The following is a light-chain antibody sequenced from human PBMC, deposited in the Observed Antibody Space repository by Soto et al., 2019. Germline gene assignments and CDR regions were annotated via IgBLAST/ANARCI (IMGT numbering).Light chain of an antibody. J-gene: IGKJ4*02. CDR2: GAS. CDR1: QSVATN. V-gene: IGKV3-20*01. CDR3: QQYGSSLLT. Sequence: VSTQSPTLLSVSTGERVTLSCGASQSVATNLAWYQQKPGQAPRLLIYGASSRASGIPARFSGSGSGAEFTLTISRLEPEDFAVYYCQQYGSSLLTFGGGTKVDI.